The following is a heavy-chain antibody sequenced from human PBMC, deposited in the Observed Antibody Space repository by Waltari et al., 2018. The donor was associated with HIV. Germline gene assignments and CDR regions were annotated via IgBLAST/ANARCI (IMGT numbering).Heavy chain of an antibody. J-gene: IGHJ4*02. Sequence: QVQLVQSGAEVKKTGASVKVSCTASRFTFTPSYVDWVRQAPGQGLEWMGWINPKSGVTHFAQNFQGRINMTRDTSIKTAYLELSRLQSDDTAVYYCARDWWQLPSGGYFFDYWGQGTLVTVSS. D-gene: IGHD2-15*01. V-gene: IGHV1-2*02. CDR2: INPKSGVT. CDR1: RFTFTPSY. CDR3: ARDWWQLPSGGYFFDY.